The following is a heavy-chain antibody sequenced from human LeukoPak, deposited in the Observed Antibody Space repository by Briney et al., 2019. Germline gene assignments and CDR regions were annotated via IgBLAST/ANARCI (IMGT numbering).Heavy chain of an antibody. CDR3: AKGHYYGSGSYWV. D-gene: IGHD3-10*01. CDR1: GFTFSSYA. Sequence: GGSLRLSCVASGFTFSSYAMTWVRQAPGEGLEWVSAISGSDDSTYYADSVKGRFTISRDNSKNTLYLQMNSLRAEDTAVYYCAKGHYYGSGSYWVWGQGTLVTVSS. V-gene: IGHV3-23*01. CDR2: ISGSDDST. J-gene: IGHJ4*02.